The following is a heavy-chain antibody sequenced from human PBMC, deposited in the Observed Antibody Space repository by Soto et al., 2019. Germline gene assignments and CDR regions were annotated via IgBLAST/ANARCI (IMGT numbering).Heavy chain of an antibody. CDR3: ARGPFGDSPIDF. D-gene: IGHD3-10*01. CDR2: INPRNGDK. V-gene: IGHV1-2*02. CDR1: GYTFINYF. Sequence: ASVKLSCKASGYTFINYFIHWVRQAPRQGLEWMGWINPRNGDKILAQKFEGRVTLTRDTSVTTAYMDLSSLNSDDTAVYYCARGPFGDSPIDFWGPGTMVTVSS. J-gene: IGHJ3*01.